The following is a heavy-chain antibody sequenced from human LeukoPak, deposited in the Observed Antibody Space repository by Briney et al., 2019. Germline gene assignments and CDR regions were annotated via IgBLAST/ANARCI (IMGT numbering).Heavy chain of an antibody. V-gene: IGHV1-2*02. CDR1: GYIFTGYY. Sequence: ASVKVSCKASGYIFTGYYMHWVRQAPGQGLEWMGWINPNSGDTNYAQKFQGRVTITADESTSTAYMELSSLRSEDTAVYYCARGATVAGTRAYYYYMDVWGKGTTVTISS. D-gene: IGHD6-19*01. J-gene: IGHJ6*03. CDR2: INPNSGDT. CDR3: ARGATVAGTRAYYYYMDV.